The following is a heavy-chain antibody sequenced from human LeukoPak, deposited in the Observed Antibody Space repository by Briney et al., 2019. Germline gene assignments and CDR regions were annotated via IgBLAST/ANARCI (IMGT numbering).Heavy chain of an antibody. V-gene: IGHV1-2*02. CDR3: ARVVVQQWLTYFDY. D-gene: IGHD6-19*01. J-gene: IGHJ4*02. CDR2: INPNSGGT. Sequence: ASVKVSCKASGYTFTGYYMHWVRQAPGQGLEWMGWINPNSGGTNYAQKFQGRVTMTRDTSISTAYMELSRLRSDDTAVYYCARVVVQQWLTYFDYWGQGTLVTVSS. CDR1: GYTFTGYY.